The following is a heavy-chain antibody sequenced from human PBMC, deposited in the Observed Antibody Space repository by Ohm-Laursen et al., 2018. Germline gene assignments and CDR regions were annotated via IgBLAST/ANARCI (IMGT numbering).Heavy chain of an antibody. Sequence: TLSLTCTVSGGSISSYYWSWIRQHPGKGLEWIGYIYYSESTYYNPSLKSLVTISVDTSKNQFSLKLSSVTAADTAVYYCARAPRITIFGVVMHDAFDIWGQGTMVTVSS. V-gene: IGHV4-31*01. CDR3: ARAPRITIFGVVMHDAFDI. J-gene: IGHJ3*02. CDR1: GGSISSYY. D-gene: IGHD3-3*01. CDR2: IYYSEST.